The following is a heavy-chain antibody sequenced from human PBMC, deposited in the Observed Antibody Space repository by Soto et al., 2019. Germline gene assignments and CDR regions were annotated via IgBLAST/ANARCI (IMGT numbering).Heavy chain of an antibody. CDR2: IGAYTGNT. Sequence: QAQLIQPGAEVRKPGASVKVSCKVSGYTFNSYDFAWVRQAPGQGLEWMGWIGAYTGNTQYAENLQGRLSLTIDAATSTAYMELRSLTSDDTAIYYCARKNIYGLDLWGQGTTVTVSS. V-gene: IGHV1-18*01. CDR1: GYTFNSYD. CDR3: ARKNIYGLDL. J-gene: IGHJ6*02.